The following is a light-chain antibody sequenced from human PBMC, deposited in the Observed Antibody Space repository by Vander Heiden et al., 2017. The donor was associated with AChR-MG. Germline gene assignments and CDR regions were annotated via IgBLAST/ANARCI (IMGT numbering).Light chain of an antibody. Sequence: DIQMTQSPSAMSASVGDRVTITCRASQGIANSLSWFQQKPGKVPERLIYAASSLQSGVPSRFSGSGSGTEFTLTISSLQPEDFATYYCRQHNSYPWTFGQGTKLEIK. CDR3: RQHNSYPWT. V-gene: IGKV1-17*03. J-gene: IGKJ2*01. CDR1: QGIANS. CDR2: AAS.